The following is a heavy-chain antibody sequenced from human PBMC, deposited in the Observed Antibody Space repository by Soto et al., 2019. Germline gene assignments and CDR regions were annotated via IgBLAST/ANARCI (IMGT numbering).Heavy chain of an antibody. CDR2: ISGYNGDT. J-gene: IGHJ6*02. Sequence: QGQLVQSGPEVKKPGASVKVSCKASGYTFTRYGISWVRQAPGQGLEWMGWISGYNGDTNYAQKVQGRITMNIDTSTSTADMELRSLTYDDTDIYYCAKNGQLPYCYYGMDVWGQGTTVTVSS. CDR1: GYTFTRYG. V-gene: IGHV1-18*01. D-gene: IGHD1-1*01. CDR3: AKNGQLPYCYYGMDV.